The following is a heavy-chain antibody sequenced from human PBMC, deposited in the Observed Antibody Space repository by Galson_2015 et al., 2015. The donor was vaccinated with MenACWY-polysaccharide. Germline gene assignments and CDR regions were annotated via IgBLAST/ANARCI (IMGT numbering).Heavy chain of an antibody. J-gene: IGHJ5*02. V-gene: IGHV4-31*03. Sequence: TVSGDSITSGGYFWSWIRQHPGKGLEWIASISYDGGTYYNPSLKSRVTIPADTPNNQFSLKLSSVTAADTAVYYCARGGRAVSNRNWFDPWGQGTLVTVSS. CDR3: ARGGRAVSNRNWFDP. D-gene: IGHD3-16*01. CDR2: ISYDGGT. CDR1: GDSITSGGYF.